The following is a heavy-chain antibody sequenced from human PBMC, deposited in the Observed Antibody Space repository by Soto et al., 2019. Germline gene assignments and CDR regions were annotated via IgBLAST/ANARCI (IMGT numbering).Heavy chain of an antibody. D-gene: IGHD3-10*01. J-gene: IGHJ6*02. V-gene: IGHV4-34*01. CDR1: GGSFSGYY. Sequence: PSETLSLTCAVYGGSFSGYYWSWIRQPPGKGLEWIGEINHSGSTNYNPSLKSRVTISVDTSKNQFSLKLSSVTAADTAVYYCARLSVEVRGVYGMDVWGQGTTVTVSS. CDR3: ARLSVEVRGVYGMDV. CDR2: INHSGST.